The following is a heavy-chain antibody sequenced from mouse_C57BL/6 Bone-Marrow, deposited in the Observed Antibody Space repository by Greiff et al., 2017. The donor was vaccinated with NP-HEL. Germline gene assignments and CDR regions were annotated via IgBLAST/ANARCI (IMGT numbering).Heavy chain of an antibody. D-gene: IGHD2-5*01. Sequence: EVKLVESEGGLVQPGSSMKLSCTASGFTFSDYYMAWVRQVPEKGLEWVANINYDGSSTYYLDSLKSRFIISRDNAKNILYLQMSSLKSEDTATCYCARENSNYDAMDYWGQGTSVTVSS. CDR1: GFTFSDYY. J-gene: IGHJ4*01. V-gene: IGHV5-16*01. CDR3: ARENSNYDAMDY. CDR2: INYDGSST.